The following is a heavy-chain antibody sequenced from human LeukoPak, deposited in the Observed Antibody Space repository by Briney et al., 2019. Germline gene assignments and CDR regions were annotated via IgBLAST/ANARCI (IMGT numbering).Heavy chain of an antibody. D-gene: IGHD6-13*01. V-gene: IGHV3-48*02. CDR3: ARDRGSSSWYYFDR. CDR1: GFTFSNYG. CDR2: ISNSGSTI. J-gene: IGHJ4*02. Sequence: GGSLRLSCAASGFTFSNYGLNWVRQAPGKGLEWVSYISNSGSTIDYADSVKGRFTISRDNAKNSLYLQMNSLRDEDTAVYYCARDRGSSSWYYFDRWGQGTLVTVSS.